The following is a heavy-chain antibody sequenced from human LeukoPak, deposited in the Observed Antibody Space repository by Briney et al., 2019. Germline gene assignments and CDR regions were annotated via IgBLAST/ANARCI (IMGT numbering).Heavy chain of an antibody. J-gene: IGHJ6*02. Sequence: GESLKISCKGSGYSLTSNWIGWVRQMPGKGLEWIGIIHPRDSDTKYSPSFQGQVTISVDKSINTAYLQWGSLKVSDTAIYYCAREGLLRGYYSGMDVWGQGTTVTVSS. CDR2: IHPRDSDT. D-gene: IGHD2-21*02. CDR3: AREGLLRGYYSGMDV. CDR1: GYSLTSNW. V-gene: IGHV5-51*01.